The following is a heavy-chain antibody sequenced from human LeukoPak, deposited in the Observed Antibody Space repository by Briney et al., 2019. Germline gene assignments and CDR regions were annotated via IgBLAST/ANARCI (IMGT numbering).Heavy chain of an antibody. D-gene: IGHD1-26*01. J-gene: IGHJ5*02. CDR1: GGSISSGGYY. CDR3: ARGQLVGATNWFDT. CDR2: IYYSGST. Sequence: SETLSLTCTVSGGSISSGGYYWSWIRQHPGKGLEWIGYIYYSGSTYYNPSLKSRVTISVDTSKNQFSLKLNSMTAADTAVYYCARGQLVGATNWFDTWGQGTLVTVSS. V-gene: IGHV4-31*03.